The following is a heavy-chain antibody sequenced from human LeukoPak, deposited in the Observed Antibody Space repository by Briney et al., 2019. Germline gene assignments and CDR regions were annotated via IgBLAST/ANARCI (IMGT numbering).Heavy chain of an antibody. V-gene: IGHV4-39*01. CDR1: GGSISSSSYY. J-gene: IGHJ4*02. CDR3: ASHSS. CDR2: IYYSGST. Sequence: SETLSLTCTVSGGSISSSSYYWGWIRQPPGKGLEWIGSIYYSGSTYHNPSLKSRVTISVDTSKNQFSLKLSSVTAADTAVYYCASHSSWGQGTLVTVSS. D-gene: IGHD6-13*01.